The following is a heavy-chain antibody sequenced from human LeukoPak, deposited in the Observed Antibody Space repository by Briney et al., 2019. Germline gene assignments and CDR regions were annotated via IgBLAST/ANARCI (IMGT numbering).Heavy chain of an antibody. V-gene: IGHV4-59*01. CDR2: IYYSGST. CDR3: ASTEKYCSSTSCYSYAFDI. D-gene: IGHD2-2*01. J-gene: IGHJ3*02. CDR1: GGSISSYY. Sequence: PSETLSLTYTVSGGSISSYYWSWIRQPPGKGLEWIGYIYYSGSTNYNPSLKSRVTISVDTSKNQFSLKLSSVTAADTAVYYCASTEKYCSSTSCYSYAFDIWGQGTMVTVSS.